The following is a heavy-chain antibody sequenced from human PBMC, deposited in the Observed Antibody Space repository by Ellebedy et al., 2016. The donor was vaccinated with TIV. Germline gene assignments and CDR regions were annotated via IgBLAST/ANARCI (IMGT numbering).Heavy chain of an antibody. V-gene: IGHV1-69*04. Sequence: ASVKVSCKASGGTFSSYAISWVRQAPGQGLEWMGRIIPILGIANYAQKFQGRVTITADKSTSTAYMELSSLRSEDTAVYYCAREESPARGYSYDSSGGEAFDIWGQGTMVTVSS. CDR2: IIPILGIA. J-gene: IGHJ3*02. CDR1: GGTFSSYA. CDR3: AREESPARGYSYDSSGGEAFDI. D-gene: IGHD3-22*01.